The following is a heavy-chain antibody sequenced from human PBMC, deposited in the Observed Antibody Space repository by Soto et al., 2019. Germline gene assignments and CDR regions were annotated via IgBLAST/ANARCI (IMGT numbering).Heavy chain of an antibody. D-gene: IGHD2-8*01. CDR1: GFSVTTNY. CDR3: AKKPPSSIQWWAFGMDV. J-gene: IGHJ6*04. CDR2: TFTGGST. Sequence: EVQLVETGGGLIQPGGSLRLSCLASGFSVTTNYIIWVRQPPGKGLEWVSTTFTGGSTHYADSVKGRFSISRDNSKNTVYLQMNNLRVEDTAVYYCAKKPPSSIQWWAFGMDVWGKWTTVSVSS. V-gene: IGHV3-53*02.